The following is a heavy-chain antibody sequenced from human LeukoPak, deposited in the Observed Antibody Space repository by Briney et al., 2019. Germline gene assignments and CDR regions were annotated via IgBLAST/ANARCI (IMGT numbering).Heavy chain of an antibody. J-gene: IGHJ6*03. CDR1: GFTFSDYY. V-gene: IGHV3-11*01. CDR3: SRGVFAYQRDYYMDV. CDR2: ISSSGSTI. Sequence: PGGSLRLSCAASGFTFSDYYMSWIRQAPGKGLEWVSYISSSGSTISYADSVKGRFTISRDNAKNSLYLQMNSLRAEDTAVYYCSRGVFAYQRDYYMDVWGKGATVTVSS. D-gene: IGHD2-2*01.